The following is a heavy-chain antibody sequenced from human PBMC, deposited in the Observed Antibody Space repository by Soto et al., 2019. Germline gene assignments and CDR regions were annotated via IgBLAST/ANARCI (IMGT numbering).Heavy chain of an antibody. CDR1: GATFSTNP. V-gene: IGHV1-69*01. J-gene: IGHJ5*02. CDR3: ARVKAHYYDSRYVNWFDP. CDR2: IVPMSGTP. D-gene: IGHD3-22*01. Sequence: QVQLVQSGAEVKKPGSSVKVSCKVSGATFSTNPIGWVRQAPGQGLEWMGGIVPMSGTPKYAQEFQGRVTIIADESTSTAYMEMRTLRSEDTAIYYCARVKAHYYDSRYVNWFDPWGQGTLVTVSS.